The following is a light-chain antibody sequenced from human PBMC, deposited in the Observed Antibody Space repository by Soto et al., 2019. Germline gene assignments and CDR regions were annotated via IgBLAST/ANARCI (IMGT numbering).Light chain of an antibody. V-gene: IGKV3D-15*01. CDR1: SSVSSS. CDR3: QQYNNWPL. CDR2: GAS. Sequence: EIVVTQSPATLSLSPWERATVSFRARSSVSSSSLARYQPKPGQAPRLLIYGASRRATGIPDRFSGSGSGTDFTLTISSLQSEDFAVYYCQQYNNWPLFGPGTKVDIK. J-gene: IGKJ3*01.